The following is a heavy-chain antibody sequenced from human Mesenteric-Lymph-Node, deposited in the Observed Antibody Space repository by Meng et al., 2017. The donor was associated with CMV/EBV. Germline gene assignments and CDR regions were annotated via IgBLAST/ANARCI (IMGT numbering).Heavy chain of an antibody. CDR2: ISSSSSYI. V-gene: IGHV3-21*01. J-gene: IGHJ4*02. CDR3: ARRRDGYNSGVDY. CDR1: GFTFSSYS. D-gene: IGHD5-24*01. Sequence: GESLKISCAASGFTFSSYSMNWVRQAPGKGLEWVSSISSSSSYIYYADSVKGRFTISRDNSKNTLDLQMNSLRPEDTAVYYCARRRDGYNSGVDYWGQGTLVTVSS.